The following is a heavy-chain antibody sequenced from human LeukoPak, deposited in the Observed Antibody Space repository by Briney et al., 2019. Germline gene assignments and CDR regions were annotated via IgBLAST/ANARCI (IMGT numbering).Heavy chain of an antibody. CDR1: GFTFSSYA. CDR3: ARAQSTGFDI. Sequence: GSLRLSCSASGFTFSSYAMHWVRQAPGKGLEYVSAISSNGGSTYYADSVKGRFTISRDNSKNTLYLQMSSLRAEDTAVYYCARAQSTGFDIWGQGTMVTVSS. J-gene: IGHJ3*02. CDR2: ISSNGGST. D-gene: IGHD1-14*01. V-gene: IGHV3-64D*06.